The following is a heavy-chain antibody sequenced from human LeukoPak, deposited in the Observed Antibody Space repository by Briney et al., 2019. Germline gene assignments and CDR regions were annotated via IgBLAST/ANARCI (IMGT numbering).Heavy chain of an antibody. J-gene: IGHJ5*02. D-gene: IGHD2-15*01. CDR1: GGYISSYY. V-gene: IGHV4-59*01. CDR3: ARGLYCSGGSCYSAWFDP. CDR2: IYYSGST. Sequence: QPSETLSLTCTVPGGYISSYYWSWIRRPPGKGLECIGYIYYSGSTNYNPSLKSRVTISVDTSKNQFSLKLSPVTAADTAVYYCARGLYCSGGSCYSAWFDPWGQGTLVTVSS.